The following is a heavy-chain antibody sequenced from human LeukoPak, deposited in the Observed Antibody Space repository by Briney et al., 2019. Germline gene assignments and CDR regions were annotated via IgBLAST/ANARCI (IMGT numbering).Heavy chain of an antibody. J-gene: IGHJ6*03. CDR3: ARERRPIDRIDSDYAYYYYYMDV. CDR1: GGSLSDYY. CDR2: INHSGST. Sequence: SQTLSLTCVVYGGSLSDYYWSWIRQPPGKGLEWIGEINHSGSTNYNPSLKSRVTISVDTSKNQFSLKLSSVTATDTAVYYCARERRPIDRIDSDYAYYYYYMDVWGKGTTVTVSS. D-gene: IGHD4-11*01. V-gene: IGHV4-34*01.